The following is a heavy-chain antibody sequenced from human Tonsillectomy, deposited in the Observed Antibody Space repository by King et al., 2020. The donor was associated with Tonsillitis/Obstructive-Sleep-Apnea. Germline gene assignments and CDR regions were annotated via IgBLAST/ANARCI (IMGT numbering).Heavy chain of an antibody. CDR1: GFTFSSYS. V-gene: IGHV3-48*02. J-gene: IGHJ6*03. Sequence: VQLVESGGGLVQPGGSLRFSCAASGFTFSSYSMNWVRQAPGEGLEWVSYLSSKSSTIYYADSVKGRFTIPRDNAKNSLYLQMNCLRDEDTAVYYWARGIAARRRANYYYYMDVWGKGTTVTVSS. D-gene: IGHD6-6*01. CDR2: LSSKSSTI. CDR3: ARGIAARRRANYYYYMDV.